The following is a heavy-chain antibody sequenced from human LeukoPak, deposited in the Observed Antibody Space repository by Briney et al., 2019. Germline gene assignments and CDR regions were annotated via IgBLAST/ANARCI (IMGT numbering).Heavy chain of an antibody. V-gene: IGHV4-59*08. CDR2: IYYTGST. D-gene: IGHD6-13*01. J-gene: IGHJ4*02. Sequence: PSETLSLTCTASGSSISSSYWSWIRQPPGKGLEWTGYIYYTGSTYYNPSLKSRVTISVDTSKNQFSLKLSSVTAADTAVYYCARHNEGSSSVEYWGQGTLVTVSS. CDR3: ARHNEGSSSVEY. CDR1: GSSISSSY.